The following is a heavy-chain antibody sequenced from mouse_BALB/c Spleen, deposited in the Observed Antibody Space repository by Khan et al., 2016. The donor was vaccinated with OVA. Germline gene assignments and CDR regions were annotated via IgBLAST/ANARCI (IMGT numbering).Heavy chain of an antibody. D-gene: IGHD1-1*01. CDR1: GYTFTNYG. CDR2: INTYTGKP. CDR3: AKVGFNGTMDL. V-gene: IGHV9-3-1*01. J-gene: IGHJ4*01. Sequence: QIQLVQSGPELKKPGETVKISCKASGYTFTNYGMNWVKQAPGKGLKWMGWINTYTGKPTYAADFKGRFAFSLETSASTASLQNSSLKIEDATMYFCAKVGFNGTMDLWGQGTSVTVSS.